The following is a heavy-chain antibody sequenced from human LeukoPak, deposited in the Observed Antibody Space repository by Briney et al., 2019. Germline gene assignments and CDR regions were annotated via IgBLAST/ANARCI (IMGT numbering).Heavy chain of an antibody. D-gene: IGHD3-10*01. CDR3: ATSLGFGELSDYYYMDV. Sequence: QPGGSLRLSYAASGFTFSSYGMHWVRQAPGKGLEWVSAISGSGGSTYYADSVKGRFTISRDNSKNTLYLQMNSLRAEDTAVYYCATSLGFGELSDYYYMDVWGKGTTVTISS. CDR1: GFTFSSYG. J-gene: IGHJ6*03. CDR2: ISGSGGST. V-gene: IGHV3-23*01.